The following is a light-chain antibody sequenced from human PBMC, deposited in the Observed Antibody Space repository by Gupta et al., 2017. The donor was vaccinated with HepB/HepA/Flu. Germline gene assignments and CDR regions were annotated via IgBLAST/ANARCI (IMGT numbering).Light chain of an antibody. J-gene: IGKJ1*01. CDR1: QSVLSTSNNKNY. CDR3: QQYYSTPRT. Sequence: DIVMTQSPDSLAVSLGERATINCKSRQSVLSTSNNKNYLAWYQQKPGQPTKLLFYWASTRESGVPDRFSGSGSGTDFTLTISSLQAEDVAVYYCQQYYSTPRTFGQGTKVEIK. CDR2: WAS. V-gene: IGKV4-1*01.